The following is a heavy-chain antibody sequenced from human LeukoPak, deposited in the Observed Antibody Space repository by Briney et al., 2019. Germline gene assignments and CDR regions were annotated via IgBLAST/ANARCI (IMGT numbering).Heavy chain of an antibody. Sequence: GGSLRLSCAASGFTFSSYAMSWVRQAPGKGLEWVSAISGSGGSTYYADSVKGRFTISRDNSKNTLYLQMNSLRAEDTAVYYCAKIRRRYGDYVCYFDYWGQGTLVTVSS. CDR2: ISGSGGST. CDR3: AKIRRRYGDYVCYFDY. D-gene: IGHD4-17*01. CDR1: GFTFSSYA. V-gene: IGHV3-23*01. J-gene: IGHJ4*02.